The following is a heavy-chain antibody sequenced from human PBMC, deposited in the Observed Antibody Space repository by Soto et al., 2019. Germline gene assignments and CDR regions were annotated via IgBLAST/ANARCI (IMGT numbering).Heavy chain of an antibody. D-gene: IGHD1-26*01. V-gene: IGHV1-58*02. Sequence: SVKVSCKASGFTFTSSVMQWVRQARGQGLEWIGWIVVGSGNTNYAQKFQERVTITRDMSTSTAYMELSSLRSEDTAVYYCAAESGSGSYDTAGSLDYWGQGTLVTSPQ. CDR1: GFTFTSSV. CDR3: AAESGSGSYDTAGSLDY. J-gene: IGHJ4*02. CDR2: IVVGSGNT.